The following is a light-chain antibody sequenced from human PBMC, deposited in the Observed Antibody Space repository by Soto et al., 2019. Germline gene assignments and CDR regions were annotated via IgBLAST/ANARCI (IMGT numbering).Light chain of an antibody. Sequence: DIGMTQSPDSLAVSLGERATINCKSSQSILYSSSNKNYLAWYQQKPRQPPKLLMYWASTRESGVPDRFSGSGSGTDFTLTISSLQAEDVAVYYCQQYYITPLTFGGGTKVDIK. CDR3: QQYYITPLT. CDR2: WAS. CDR1: QSILYSSSNKNY. J-gene: IGKJ4*01. V-gene: IGKV4-1*01.